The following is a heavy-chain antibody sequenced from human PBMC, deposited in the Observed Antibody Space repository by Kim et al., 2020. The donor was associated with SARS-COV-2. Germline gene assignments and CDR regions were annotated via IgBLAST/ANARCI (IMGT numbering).Heavy chain of an antibody. J-gene: IGHJ3*01. Sequence: YAASVKGRFTISRDDSKNTAYLQMNSLKTEDTAVYYCTRHVSYYDSSGYPWGRGTMVTVSS. D-gene: IGHD3-22*01. CDR3: TRHVSYYDSSGYP. V-gene: IGHV3-73*01.